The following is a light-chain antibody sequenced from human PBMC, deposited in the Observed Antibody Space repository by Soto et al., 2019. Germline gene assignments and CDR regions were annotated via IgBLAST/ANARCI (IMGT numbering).Light chain of an antibody. Sequence: QSVLTQPASVSGSPGQSITISCTGTSSDVGGYNYVSWYQQHPGNAPKLMIYDVSNRPSGVSNRFSGSKSGNTASLTISGLQAEDEADYSCSLYTSSSPPFCVSGPGTKVTVL. V-gene: IGLV2-14*01. CDR3: SLYTSSSPPFCV. CDR2: DVS. J-gene: IGLJ1*01. CDR1: SSDVGGYNY.